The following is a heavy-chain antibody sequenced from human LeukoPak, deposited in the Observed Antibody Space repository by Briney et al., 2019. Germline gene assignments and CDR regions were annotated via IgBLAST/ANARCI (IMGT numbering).Heavy chain of an antibody. CDR2: IYYSGST. J-gene: IGHJ4*02. D-gene: IGHD5-24*01. CDR3: ARGPRWLQDYFNF. CDR1: GGSISSSSYY. V-gene: IGHV4-39*07. Sequence: SETLSLTCTVSGGSISSSSYYWGWIRQPPGKGLEWVGSIYYSGSTYYNPSLKSRVTISVDTSENQFSLKLNSVTAADTAVYYCARGPRWLQDYFNFWGQGTLVTVSS.